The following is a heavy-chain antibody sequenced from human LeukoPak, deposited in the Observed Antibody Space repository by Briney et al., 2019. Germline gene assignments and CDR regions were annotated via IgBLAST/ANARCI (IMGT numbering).Heavy chain of an antibody. CDR2: IIPIFGTA. CDR3: ARATIFGVDFDAFDI. V-gene: IGHV1-69*05. D-gene: IGHD3-3*01. J-gene: IGHJ3*02. CDR1: GGTFSSYA. Sequence: SVKVSCKASGGTFSSYAISWVRQAPGQGLEWMGRIIPIFGTANYAQKFQGRVTITTDESTNTAYMELSSLRSEDTAVYYCARATIFGVDFDAFDIWGQGTMVTVSS.